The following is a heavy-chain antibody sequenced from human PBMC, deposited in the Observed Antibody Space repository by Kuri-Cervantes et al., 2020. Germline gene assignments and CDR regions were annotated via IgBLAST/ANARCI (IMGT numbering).Heavy chain of an antibody. Sequence: GGSLRLSCKGSGYSFTSYWIGWVRQVPGKGLEWMGSIYPGDSESRHSPSFQGQVTISADKSISIAYLQWSSLKASDTAMYYCARAYSRGWPFLDYWGQGTLVTVSS. D-gene: IGHD6-19*01. CDR1: GYSFTSYW. CDR3: ARAYSRGWPFLDY. J-gene: IGHJ4*02. CDR2: IYPGDSES. V-gene: IGHV5-51*01.